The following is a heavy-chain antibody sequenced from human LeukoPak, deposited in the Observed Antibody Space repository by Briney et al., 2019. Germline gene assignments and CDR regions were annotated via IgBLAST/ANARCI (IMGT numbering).Heavy chain of an antibody. CDR3: ARGYCSSTSCYGLDY. CDR1: GGTISSGGYY. D-gene: IGHD2-2*01. Sequence: PSETVSLTCTVSGGTISSGGYYWSLLRQHPGKGLEWIGYIYYSGSTYYNPSLKSRVTISVDTSKNQFSLKLSSVTAPDTAVYYCARGYCSSTSCYGLDYWGQGTLVTVSS. CDR2: IYYSGST. V-gene: IGHV4-31*03. J-gene: IGHJ4*02.